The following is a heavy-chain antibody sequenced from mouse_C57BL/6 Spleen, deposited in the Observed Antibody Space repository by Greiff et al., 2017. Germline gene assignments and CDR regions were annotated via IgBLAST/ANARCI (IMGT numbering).Heavy chain of an antibody. V-gene: IGHV1-64*01. CDR3: ARYGTGTVMDY. Sequence: QVQLQQPGAELVKPGASVKLSCKASGYTFTSYWMHWVKQRPGQGLEWIGMIHPNSGSTNYNEKFKSKATLTVDKSSSTDYMQLSSLTSEDSAVYYCARYGTGTVMDYWGQGTSVTVSS. D-gene: IGHD4-1*01. CDR2: IHPNSGST. J-gene: IGHJ4*01. CDR1: GYTFTSYW.